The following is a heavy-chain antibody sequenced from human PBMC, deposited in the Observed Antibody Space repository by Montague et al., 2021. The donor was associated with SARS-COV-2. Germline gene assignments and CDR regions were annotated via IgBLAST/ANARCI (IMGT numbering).Heavy chain of an antibody. CDR3: ARGGDMNWFDP. V-gene: IGHV4-59*01. CDR1: GGSISSYY. J-gene: IGHJ5*02. Sequence: SETLSLTCTVSGGSISSYYWSWIRQPPGKGLEWVGYIYYSGSTNYNPSLKSRVTISVDTSKNQFSLKLSSVTAADTAVYYCARGGDMNWFDPWGQGTLVTVSS. D-gene: IGHD2-21*01. CDR2: IYYSGST.